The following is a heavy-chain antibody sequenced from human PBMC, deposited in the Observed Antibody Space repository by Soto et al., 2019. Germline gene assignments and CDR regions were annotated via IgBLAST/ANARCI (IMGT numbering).Heavy chain of an antibody. CDR2: IWYDGSNK. Sequence: PGGSLRLSCAASGFTFSSYGMHGVRQALGKGLEWVAVIWYDGSNKYYADSVKGRFTISRDNSKNTLYLQMNSLRAEDTAVYYCAREGGYCSSTSCYEPRLDYWGQGTLVTVSS. CDR3: AREGGYCSSTSCYEPRLDY. V-gene: IGHV3-33*01. CDR1: GFTFSSYG. D-gene: IGHD2-2*01. J-gene: IGHJ4*02.